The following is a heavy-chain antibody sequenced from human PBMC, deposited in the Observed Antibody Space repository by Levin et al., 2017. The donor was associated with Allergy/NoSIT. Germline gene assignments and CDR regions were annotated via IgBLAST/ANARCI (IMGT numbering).Heavy chain of an antibody. Sequence: QTGGSLRLSCATSGFTFKNYWMNWVRQAPGKGLEWVANINQDGGETYYVDSVKGRFTISRDNAKNSLFLQMNSLRADATAIYYWATDQGGRVCSGGSCQRYNWFDPWGQGTLVTVSS. CDR3: ATDQGGRVCSGGSCQRYNWFDP. D-gene: IGHD2-15*01. CDR2: INQDGGET. J-gene: IGHJ5*02. CDR1: GFTFKNYW. V-gene: IGHV3-7*01.